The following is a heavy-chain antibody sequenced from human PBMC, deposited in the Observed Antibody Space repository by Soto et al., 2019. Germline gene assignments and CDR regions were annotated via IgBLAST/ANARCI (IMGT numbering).Heavy chain of an antibody. CDR2: IYYSGST. V-gene: IGHV4-59*01. J-gene: IGHJ4*02. Sequence: PSETLSLTCTVSGGSISSYYWSWIRQPPGKGLEWIGYIYYSGSTNYNPSLKSRVTISVDTSKNQFSLKLSSVTAADTAVYYCARVDVDTAMVTGFDYWGQGTLVTVSS. CDR1: GGSISSYY. D-gene: IGHD5-18*01. CDR3: ARVDVDTAMVTGFDY.